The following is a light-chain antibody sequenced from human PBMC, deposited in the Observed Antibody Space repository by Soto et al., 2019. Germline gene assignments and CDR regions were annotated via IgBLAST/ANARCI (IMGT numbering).Light chain of an antibody. CDR2: AAS. Sequence: DIQMTQFPSSLSVSVGDRVTFTCRASQIIANYLNWYQQRPGKAPTLLISAASSLQSGVPSRFSGSGSGTDFTLTISSLQPEDFATYYCQQTYSIPLTFGQGTKVEI. CDR3: QQTYSIPLT. V-gene: IGKV1-39*01. J-gene: IGKJ1*01. CDR1: QIIANY.